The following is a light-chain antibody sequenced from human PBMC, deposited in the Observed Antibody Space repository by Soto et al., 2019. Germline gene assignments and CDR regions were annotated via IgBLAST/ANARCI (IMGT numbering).Light chain of an antibody. V-gene: IGKV1-5*01. CDR2: DAS. CDR3: QQYNSYSA. CDR1: KSVTTW. Sequence: DIQMTQSPSTLSGSVGDRVTITCRASKSVTTWLAWYQQKPGKAPKLLIYDASSLESGVPSRFSGSGSGTEFTLTISSLQPDDFATYYCQQYNSYSAFGQGTKLEIK. J-gene: IGKJ2*01.